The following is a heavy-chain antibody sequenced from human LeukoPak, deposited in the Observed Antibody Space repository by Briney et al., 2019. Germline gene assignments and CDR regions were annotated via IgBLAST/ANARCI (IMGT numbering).Heavy chain of an antibody. CDR2: IYHSGST. D-gene: IGHD5-24*01. CDR1: GGSINSYY. Sequence: SETLSLTCTVSGGSINSYYWSWIRQPPGKGLEWIGYIYHSGSTNYNPSLKSRVTISVDTSKNQFSLKLSSVTAADTAVYYCARAGGYNSPLVYWGQGTLVTVSS. CDR3: ARAGGYNSPLVY. J-gene: IGHJ4*02. V-gene: IGHV4-59*01.